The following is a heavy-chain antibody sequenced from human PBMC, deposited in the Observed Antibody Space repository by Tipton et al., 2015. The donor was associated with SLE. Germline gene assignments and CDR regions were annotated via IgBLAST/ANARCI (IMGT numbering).Heavy chain of an antibody. CDR3: ATDGASFEY. V-gene: IGHV3-74*01. Sequence: GSLRLSCAASGFTFSNYWMHWVRQDPGKGLVWVSRISGDEGRTNYADSVNGRFIISRDNAKNSLYLQMNSLRVEDTALYYCATDGASFEYWGQGTLVIVSS. J-gene: IGHJ4*02. CDR1: GFTFSNYW. CDR2: ISGDEGRT. D-gene: IGHD3-10*01.